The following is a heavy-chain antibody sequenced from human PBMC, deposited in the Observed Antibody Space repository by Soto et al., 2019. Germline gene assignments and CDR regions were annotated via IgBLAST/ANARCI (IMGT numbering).Heavy chain of an antibody. CDR1: GFTFSSYS. CDR2: IGSSRSYI. J-gene: IGHJ6*02. V-gene: IGHV3-21*04. Sequence: GGSLRLSCAASGFTFSSYSMNWVRQAPAKGLEGVSSIGSSRSYIYCADSVKGRFTVSRDKAKNLLYLQMNSLRAEDTAVYYCARAGGEFYYYYYGMDVLGPGTTVNLSS. CDR3: ARAGGEFYYYYYGMDV. D-gene: IGHD2-21*01.